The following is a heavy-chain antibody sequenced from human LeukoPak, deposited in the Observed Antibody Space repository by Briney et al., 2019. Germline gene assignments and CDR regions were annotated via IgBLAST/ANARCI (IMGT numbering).Heavy chain of an antibody. D-gene: IGHD6-19*01. J-gene: IGHJ3*02. CDR1: GYTVTSYG. CDR2: ISAYNGNT. V-gene: IGHV1-18*01. Sequence: ASVMVSCKTSGYTVTSYGISWVRQAPGQGLEWTGWISAYNGNTNYAQKVQGRVTMTTDTSTSTAYMELRSLRSDDTAVYYCARGLQENLAWLTAFSAFDIWGQGTMVTVSS. CDR3: ARGLQENLAWLTAFSAFDI.